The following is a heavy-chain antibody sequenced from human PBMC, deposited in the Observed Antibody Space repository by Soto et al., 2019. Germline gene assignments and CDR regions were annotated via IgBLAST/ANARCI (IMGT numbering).Heavy chain of an antibody. V-gene: IGHV3-33*01. CDR2: IWYDGSNK. J-gene: IGHJ2*01. CDR3: ARIPQIAVAGTRFGYFDL. D-gene: IGHD6-19*01. CDR1: GFTFSRYG. Sequence: QVQLEESGGSVVQPGRSLRLSCAASGFTFSRYGMHWVRQAPGKGLEWVAVIWYDGSNKYYADSVKGRFTISRDNSKNTLYLQMNSLGAEDTAVYYCARIPQIAVAGTRFGYFDLWGRGTLVTVSS.